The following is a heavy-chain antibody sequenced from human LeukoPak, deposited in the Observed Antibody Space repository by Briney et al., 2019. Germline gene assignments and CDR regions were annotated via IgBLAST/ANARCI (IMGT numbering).Heavy chain of an antibody. CDR1: GFTFXXXX. D-gene: IGHD6-19*01. CDR2: XSGSGGST. V-gene: IGHV3-23*01. Sequence: RLSXAASGFTFXXXXXSWXXXXPXXGXEWXXXXSGSGGSTYYADSVKGRFTISRDNSKNTLDLQMNSLRAEDTAVYYCAKDPPESSSGWPGGXFDPWGQGTLXXVSS. CDR3: AKDPPESSSGWPGGXFDP. J-gene: IGHJ5*02.